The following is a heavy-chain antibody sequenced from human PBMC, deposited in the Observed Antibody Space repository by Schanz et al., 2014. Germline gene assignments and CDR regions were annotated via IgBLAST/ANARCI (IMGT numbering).Heavy chain of an antibody. Sequence: EVQLLESGGGLVQPGGSLRLSCAGSGFTFSSYAMSWVRQTPGKGLEWVSVISGSGVTIYYADSVKGRFTISRDNSKNTLYLQMNNLRAEDTAVYYCAKDVRPVAHTLHFYYMDVWGQGTTVTVSS. CDR1: GFTFSSYA. CDR2: ISGSGVTI. V-gene: IGHV3-23*01. J-gene: IGHJ6*02. D-gene: IGHD6-19*01. CDR3: AKDVRPVAHTLHFYYMDV.